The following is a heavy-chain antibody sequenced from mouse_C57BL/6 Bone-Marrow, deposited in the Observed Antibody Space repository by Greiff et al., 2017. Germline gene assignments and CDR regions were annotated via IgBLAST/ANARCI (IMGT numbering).Heavy chain of an antibody. D-gene: IGHD1-1*01. CDR2: LWWDDDK. CDR1: GFSLRTFGMG. CDR3: ARIALITTGDAMDY. V-gene: IGHV8-8*01. J-gene: IGHJ4*01. Sequence: QVTLNESGPGILQPSQTLSLTCSFSGFSLRTFGMGVGWIRQPSGKGLEWLSHLWWDDDKYYNPALESRLTLSKDTSKHQVFLKFANVDTADTATYYGARIALITTGDAMDYWGQGTSVTVSS.